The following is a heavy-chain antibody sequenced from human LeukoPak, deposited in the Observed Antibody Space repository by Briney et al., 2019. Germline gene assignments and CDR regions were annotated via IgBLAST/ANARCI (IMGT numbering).Heavy chain of an antibody. Sequence: KPSETLSLTCTVSGGSISSYYWSWIRQPPGKGLEWIGYIYYSGSTNYNPSLKSRVTISVDTSKNQFSLKLSSVTAADTAVYYCARADVLLWFGELSYWGQGTLVTVSS. CDR2: IYYSGST. V-gene: IGHV4-59*01. J-gene: IGHJ4*02. CDR3: ARADVLLWFGELSY. CDR1: GGSISSYY. D-gene: IGHD3-10*01.